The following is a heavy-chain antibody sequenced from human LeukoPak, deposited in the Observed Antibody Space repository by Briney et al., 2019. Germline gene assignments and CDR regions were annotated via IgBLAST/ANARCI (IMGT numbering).Heavy chain of an antibody. J-gene: IGHJ3*01. D-gene: IGHD3-22*01. CDR2: IHYSGST. Sequence: KPSQTLSLTCTVSGGSMSSGDYYWSWIRQHPGKGLEWIGYIHYSGSTYYNPPLKSRVAISVDTSKNQFSLKLSSVTAADTAVYYCARNFDSYNAFDVWGQGTMVTVSS. V-gene: IGHV4-31*03. CDR3: ARNFDSYNAFDV. CDR1: GGSMSSGDYY.